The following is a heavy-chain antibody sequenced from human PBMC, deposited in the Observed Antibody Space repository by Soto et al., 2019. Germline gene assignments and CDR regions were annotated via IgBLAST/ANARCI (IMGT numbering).Heavy chain of an antibody. Sequence: QVQLQESVPGLVKSSGTLSLTCAVSSGSISSSNWWRWVRQTPGKGLEWIGEVCHSGRTKYNPSLNTRASLPVDKSKNQFSLKLSSVTATDTAVYYCARVSRPLWFGQFTGDDYDYMDVWGKGTTVTVSS. CDR2: VCHSGRT. D-gene: IGHD3-10*01. CDR1: SGSISSSNW. CDR3: ARVSRPLWFGQFTGDDYDYMDV. J-gene: IGHJ6*03. V-gene: IGHV4-4*02.